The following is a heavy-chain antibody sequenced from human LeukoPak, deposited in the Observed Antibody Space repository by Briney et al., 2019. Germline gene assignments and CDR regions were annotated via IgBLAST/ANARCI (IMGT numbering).Heavy chain of an antibody. CDR2: IYGNGST. D-gene: IGHD4-23*01. CDR3: ARDLTYGGKRGYYFDY. CDR1: TFTVSDKY. V-gene: IGHV3-66*01. Sequence: GGSLRLSCASSTFTVSDKYMSWVRQAPGKGLEWVSIIYGNGSTFYADSVKGRFTISRDNSKNTVYLQMNSLRAEDTAVYYCARDLTYGGKRGYYFDYWGQGTLVTVSS. J-gene: IGHJ4*02.